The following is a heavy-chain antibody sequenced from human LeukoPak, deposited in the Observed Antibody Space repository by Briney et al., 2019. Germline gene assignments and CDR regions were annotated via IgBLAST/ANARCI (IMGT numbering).Heavy chain of an antibody. CDR3: ARGLYRGSYWSYYYYYYMDV. V-gene: IGHV1-8*01. J-gene: IGHJ6*03. CDR2: MNPNSGNT. Sequence: ASVKVSCKASGYTFTSYDINWVRQATGQGLEWMGWMNPNSGNTGNAQKFQGSVTMTSNTSISTAYMELSSLRSEDTAVYYCARGLYRGSYWSYYYYYYMDVWGKGTTVTVS. CDR1: GYTFTSYD. D-gene: IGHD1-26*01.